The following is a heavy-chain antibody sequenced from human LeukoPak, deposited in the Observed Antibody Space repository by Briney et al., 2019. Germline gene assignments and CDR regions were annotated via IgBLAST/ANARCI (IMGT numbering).Heavy chain of an antibody. CDR2: ISLSSDTI. CDR3: ARQYVGLDY. J-gene: IGHJ4*02. V-gene: IGHV3-48*02. CDR1: GPTFTTYS. Sequence: GGSLRLSCEPSGPTFTTYSMSCVPQAPGGGLEWVSSISLSSDTIYYADSVKGRFTISRDNAKNSLYLQMNSLRDEDTAVYYCARQYVGLDYWGQGTLVTVSS. D-gene: IGHD1-26*01.